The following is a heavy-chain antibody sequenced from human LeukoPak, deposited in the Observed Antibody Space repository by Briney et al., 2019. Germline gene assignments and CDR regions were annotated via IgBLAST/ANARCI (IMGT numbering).Heavy chain of an antibody. Sequence: ASVKVSCKASGYTFTTYGISWVRQAPGQGLEWMGWIRPNSGGTNYTQKFQGRVTMTRDTSINTAYMELSRLTSDDTAAYFCSTWGLHFDIWGQGTMVIVAS. J-gene: IGHJ3*02. D-gene: IGHD3-16*01. CDR1: GYTFTTYG. CDR3: STWGLHFDI. CDR2: IRPNSGGT. V-gene: IGHV1-2*02.